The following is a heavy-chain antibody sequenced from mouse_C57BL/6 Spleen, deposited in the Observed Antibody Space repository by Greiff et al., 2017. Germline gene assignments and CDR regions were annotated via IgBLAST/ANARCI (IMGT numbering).Heavy chain of an antibody. CDR1: GYSFTGYY. J-gene: IGHJ3*01. Sequence: EVQLQQSGPELVKPGASVKISCKASGYSFTGYYMNWVKQSPEKSLEWIGEINHSTGGTTYNQKFKAKATLTLDKSSSTANMQLKILTSENSAVYYCARAQASSGSWFAYWGQGTLVTVSA. D-gene: IGHD3-2*02. V-gene: IGHV1-42*01. CDR2: INHSTGGT. CDR3: ARAQASSGSWFAY.